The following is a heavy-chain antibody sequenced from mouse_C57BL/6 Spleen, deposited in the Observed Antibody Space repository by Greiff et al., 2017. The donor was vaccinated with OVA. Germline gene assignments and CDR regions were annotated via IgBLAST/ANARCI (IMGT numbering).Heavy chain of an antibody. CDR2: ISYDGSN. V-gene: IGHV3-6*01. J-gene: IGHJ2*01. D-gene: IGHD1-1*01. Sequence: EVKLQESGPGLVKPSQSLSLTCSVTGYSITSGYYWNWIRQFPGNKLEWMGYISYDGSNNYNPSLKNRISITRDTSKNQFFLKLNSVTTEDTATYYCARGGTVPDYWGQGTTLTVSS. CDR1: GYSITSGYY. CDR3: ARGGTVPDY.